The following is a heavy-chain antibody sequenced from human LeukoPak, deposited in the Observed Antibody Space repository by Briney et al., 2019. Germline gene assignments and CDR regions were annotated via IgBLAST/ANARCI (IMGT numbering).Heavy chain of an antibody. D-gene: IGHD6-13*01. V-gene: IGHV3-53*01. J-gene: IGHJ4*02. CDR3: ARLTADGRLYFVD. CDR1: GFTVNSNY. CDR2: LYNTGNT. Sequence: GGSLRLSCAASGFTVNSNYLSWVRQAPGKGLEWVSTLYNTGNTYYANSVKGRFSISRDNSKNTPFLQMNSLRAEDTAVYYCARLTADGRLYFVDWGPGTLVIVSS.